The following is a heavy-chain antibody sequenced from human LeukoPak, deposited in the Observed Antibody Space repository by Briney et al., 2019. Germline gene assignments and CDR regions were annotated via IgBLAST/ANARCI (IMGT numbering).Heavy chain of an antibody. Sequence: SETLSLTCAVYGGSFSGYYWSWIRQPPGKGLEWIGEINHSGSTNYNPSLKSRVTISVDTSKNQFSLKLSSVTAADTAVYYCARGVPNTAMVSFSLPEKTNWFDPWGQGTLVTVSS. CDR3: ARGVPNTAMVSFSLPEKTNWFDP. CDR2: INHSGST. V-gene: IGHV4-34*01. CDR1: GGSFSGYY. J-gene: IGHJ5*02. D-gene: IGHD5-18*01.